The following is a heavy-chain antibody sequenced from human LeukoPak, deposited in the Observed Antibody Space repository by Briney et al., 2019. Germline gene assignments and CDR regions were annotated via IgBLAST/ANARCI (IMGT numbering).Heavy chain of an antibody. Sequence: GGSLRLSCAASGFTFNLNRIHWVRQVPGKGLEWLSWIETDGSTSGYLSSVQGRFTVSRDNAKSTVHLQMNSLRAEDTATYYCAREQVGTMPLDFWGQGTLVTVSS. D-gene: IGHD1-26*01. CDR3: AREQVGTMPLDF. J-gene: IGHJ4*02. CDR1: GFTFNLNR. V-gene: IGHV3-74*01. CDR2: IETDGSTS.